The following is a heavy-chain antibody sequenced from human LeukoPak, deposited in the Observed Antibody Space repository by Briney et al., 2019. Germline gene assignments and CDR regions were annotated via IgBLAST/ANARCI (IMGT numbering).Heavy chain of an antibody. J-gene: IGHJ3*02. CDR2: IYYSGSS. V-gene: IGHV4-30-4*08. Sequence: PSETLSLTXTVSGGSISSGDYYWSWIRQPPGKGLEWIGYIYYSGSSYYNPSLKSRVTISVDTSKNQFSLKLSSVTAADTAVYYCAREGWPFGAFDIWGQGTMVTVSS. CDR1: GGSISSGDYY. D-gene: IGHD3-16*01. CDR3: AREGWPFGAFDI.